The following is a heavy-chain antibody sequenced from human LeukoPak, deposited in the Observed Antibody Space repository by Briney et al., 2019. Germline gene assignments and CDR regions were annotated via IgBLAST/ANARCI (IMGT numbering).Heavy chain of an antibody. V-gene: IGHV3-23*01. CDR3: ARQTVPAAPSEIHYYYYMDV. CDR2: MSADGGST. Sequence: GGSLRLSCAASGFTFSSYAMSWVRQAPGKGLEWVSAMSADGGSTYYADSVKGRFTISRDNAKNSLYLQMNSLRAEDTAVYYCARQTVPAAPSEIHYYYYMDVWGKGTTVTVSS. CDR1: GFTFSSYA. D-gene: IGHD2-2*01. J-gene: IGHJ6*03.